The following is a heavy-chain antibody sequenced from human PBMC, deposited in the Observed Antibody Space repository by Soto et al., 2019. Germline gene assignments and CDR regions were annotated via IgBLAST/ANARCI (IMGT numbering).Heavy chain of an antibody. CDR3: ARHHGTQPAEKWVDP. CDR1: GYTFFTYD. V-gene: IGHV1-18*03. D-gene: IGHD1-26*01. J-gene: IGHJ5*02. CDR2: ISTYSGHT. Sequence: ASVKVSCESSGYTFFTYDIKWVRQAAGQGLELMGWISTYSGHTKYAQKFQARVTMTTDKSTNTAYLELRSLRSDAMAVYYRARHHGTQPAEKWVDPWGQVTLVTVS.